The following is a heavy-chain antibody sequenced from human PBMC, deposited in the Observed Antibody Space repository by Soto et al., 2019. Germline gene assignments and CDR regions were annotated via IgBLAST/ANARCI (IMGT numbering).Heavy chain of an antibody. D-gene: IGHD6-19*01. J-gene: IGHJ4*02. CDR3: AQTTGWPGFDF. CDR1: GFAVSSKY. Sequence: EVQLEETGEGMSQPGGSLRLSCAGSGFAVSSKYMTWVRQAPGKGLEWVSVIYGGGTTYYADSVKGRFTISRDTSKNTLYLQMNSLRAEDTAVYYCAQTTGWPGFDFWGQGTLVTVSS. CDR2: IYGGGTT. V-gene: IGHV3-53*02.